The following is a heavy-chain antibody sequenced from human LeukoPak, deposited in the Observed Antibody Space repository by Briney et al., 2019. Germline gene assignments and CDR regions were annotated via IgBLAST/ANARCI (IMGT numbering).Heavy chain of an antibody. CDR3: VRSPACSSGTCYPNWFDP. CDR2: IYPGDSDT. CDR1: GYSFTNYW. D-gene: IGHD2-15*01. J-gene: IGHJ5*02. V-gene: IGHV5-51*01. Sequence: GESLKISCKGSGYSFTNYWIGWVRQMPGKGLEWMGIIYPGDSDTRYSPSFQGQVTISADKSISSAYLRWSSLKASDTAMYYCVRSPACSSGTCYPNWFDPWGQGTLVTVSS.